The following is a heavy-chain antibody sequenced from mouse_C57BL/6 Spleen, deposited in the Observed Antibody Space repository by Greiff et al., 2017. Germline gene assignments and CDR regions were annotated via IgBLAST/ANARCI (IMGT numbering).Heavy chain of an antibody. CDR2: IDPSDSYT. CDR1: GYTFTSYW. CDR3: ARSLLLWAMDY. V-gene: IGHV1-50*01. J-gene: IGHJ4*01. Sequence: QVQLQQPGAELVKPGASVKLSCKASGYTFTSYWMQWVKQRPGQGLEWIGEIDPSDSYTNYNQKFKGKVPLTVDTAYSTAYMQRSSLTSEDSAVYYCARSLLLWAMDYWGQGTSVTVSS. D-gene: IGHD2-10*01.